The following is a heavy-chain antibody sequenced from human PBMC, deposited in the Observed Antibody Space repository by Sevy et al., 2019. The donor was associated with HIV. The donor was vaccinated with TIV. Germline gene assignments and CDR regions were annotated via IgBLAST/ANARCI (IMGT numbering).Heavy chain of an antibody. CDR1: GGSITSLY. D-gene: IGHD1-26*01. Sequence: TLSLTCTVSGGSITSLYWNWIRQPPGKGLEWIANIYYNGHINYNPSLKSRVTLSLDTSKNQFSLRLSSVTAADTAMYYCAGENAWGRGYSWGQRTLVTVPS. CDR3: AGENAWGRGYS. V-gene: IGHV4-59*08. J-gene: IGHJ4*02. CDR2: IYYNGHI.